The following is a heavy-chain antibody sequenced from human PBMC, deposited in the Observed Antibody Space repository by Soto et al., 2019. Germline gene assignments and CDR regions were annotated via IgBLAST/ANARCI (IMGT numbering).Heavy chain of an antibody. CDR3: ARSRDGYNLFDY. CDR2: INSANGDST. V-gene: IGHV3-64*01. D-gene: IGHD5-12*01. J-gene: IGHJ4*02. Sequence: GGSLRLSCAASGFTFSSYWMHWVRQAPGKGLVWVSRINSANGDSTFHANSVKGRFTISRDNSKNTLYLQMGSLRAEDMAVYYCARSRDGYNLFDYWGQGTLVTVSS. CDR1: GFTFSSYW.